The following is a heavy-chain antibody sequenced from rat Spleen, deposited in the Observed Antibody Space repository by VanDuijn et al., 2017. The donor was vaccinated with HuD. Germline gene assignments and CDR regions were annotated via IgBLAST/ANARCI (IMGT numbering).Heavy chain of an antibody. V-gene: IGHV5-7*01. CDR3: IREVRVAAISTGFDY. Sequence: EVQLVESGGGLVQPGRSLKLSCAASGFTFSDYNMAWVRQAPKKGLEWVATIIYDGRSTNYRDSVKGRFVISKDNGKNTGYLQMNNLRSEDTAIYYCIREVRVAAISTGFDYWGQGVMVTVSS. D-gene: IGHD1-2*01. CDR2: IIYDGRST. J-gene: IGHJ2*01. CDR1: GFTFSDYN.